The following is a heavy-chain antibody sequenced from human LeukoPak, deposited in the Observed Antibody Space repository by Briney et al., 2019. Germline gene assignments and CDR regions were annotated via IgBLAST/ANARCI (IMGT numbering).Heavy chain of an antibody. V-gene: IGHV5-51*01. J-gene: IGHJ6*02. CDR3: ARLPSDCSGGSCYPYYYYYGMDV. D-gene: IGHD2-15*01. Sequence: SGESLKISCKGSGYTFSDYWIAWVRQMPGKGLEGMGIIFPHDSDTRYSPPFQGQVTISADKSISTAYLQWSSLKASDTAMYYCARLPSDCSGGSCYPYYYYYGMDVWGQGTTVTVSS. CDR2: IFPHDSDT. CDR1: GYTFSDYW.